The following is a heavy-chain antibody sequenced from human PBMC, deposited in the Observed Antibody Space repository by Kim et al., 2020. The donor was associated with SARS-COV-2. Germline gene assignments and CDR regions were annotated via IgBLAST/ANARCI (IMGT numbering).Heavy chain of an antibody. D-gene: IGHD1-1*01. CDR2: INHSGST. CDR3: ARGNGGTEYYYYYYGMDV. CDR1: GGSFSGYY. Sequence: SETLSLTCAVYGGSFSGYYWSWIRQPPGKGLEWIGEINHSGSTNYNPSLKSRVTISVDTSKNQFSLKLSSVTAADTAVYYCARGNGGTEYYYYYYGMDVWGQGTTVTVSS. V-gene: IGHV4-34*01. J-gene: IGHJ6*02.